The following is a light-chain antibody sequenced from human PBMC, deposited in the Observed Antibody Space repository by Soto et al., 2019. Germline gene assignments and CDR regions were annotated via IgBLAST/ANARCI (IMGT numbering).Light chain of an antibody. Sequence: DIQITQSPSTMSGSVGDRVTITCRASQTISSWLAWYQQKPGKAPKLLIYAASTLQSGVPSRFSGSGSGTDFTLTISSLQPEDFATYYCQQLNSYPRTFGQGTKVDIK. CDR3: QQLNSYPRT. J-gene: IGKJ1*01. CDR1: QTISSW. CDR2: AAS. V-gene: IGKV1-5*01.